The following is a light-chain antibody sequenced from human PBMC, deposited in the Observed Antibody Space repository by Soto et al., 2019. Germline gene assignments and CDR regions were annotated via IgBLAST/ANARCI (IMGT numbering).Light chain of an antibody. J-gene: IGKJ4*01. CDR1: QSISSY. CDR2: AAS. Sequence: DIQMTQSPSSLSASVGDRVTITCRASQSISSYLNWYQQKPGKAPKLLIYAASSLQSGVPSRFSGSGSGTDFTHTISSLQPEDFATYSCQQSYSNPLFGGGTKVEIK. V-gene: IGKV1-39*01. CDR3: QQSYSNPL.